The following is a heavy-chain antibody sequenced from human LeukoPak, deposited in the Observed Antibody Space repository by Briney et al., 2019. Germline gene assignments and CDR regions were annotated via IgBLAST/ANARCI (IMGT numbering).Heavy chain of an antibody. CDR3: AKDGWLNAAGKNDYYYYYYMDV. CDR1: GFTLSSYG. J-gene: IGHJ6*03. CDR2: ISYDGSNK. V-gene: IGHV3-30*18. Sequence: PGGSLRLSCAASGFTLSSYGMHWVRQAPGKGLEWVAVISYDGSNKYYADSVKGRFTISRDNSKNTLYLQMNSLRAEDTAVYYCAKDGWLNAAGKNDYYYYYYMDVGGKGPTVTVSS. D-gene: IGHD6-13*01.